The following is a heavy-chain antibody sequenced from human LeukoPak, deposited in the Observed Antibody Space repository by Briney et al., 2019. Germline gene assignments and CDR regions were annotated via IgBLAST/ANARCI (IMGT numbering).Heavy chain of an antibody. D-gene: IGHD2-2*01. Sequence: SETLSLTCTVSGGSISSYYWSWIRQPPGKGLEWIWYIYYSGSTNCNPSLKSRVTISVDTSKNQFSLKLSPVTAADTAVYYCARPRYCSSTSCPDVFDYWGQGTLVTVSS. CDR2: IYYSGST. CDR1: GGSISSYY. CDR3: ARPRYCSSTSCPDVFDY. V-gene: IGHV4-59*12. J-gene: IGHJ4*02.